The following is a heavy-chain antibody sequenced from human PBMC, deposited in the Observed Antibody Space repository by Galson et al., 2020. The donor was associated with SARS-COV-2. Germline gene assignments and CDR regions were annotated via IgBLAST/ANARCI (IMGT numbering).Heavy chain of an antibody. CDR3: AKKGESYNSPAVYFDY. CDR2: ISHDVTNK. J-gene: IGHJ4*02. CDR1: VFTISSYA. D-gene: IGHD3-10*01. V-gene: IGHV3-33*06. Sequence: GWSLRLTCAPSVFTISSYAMHRVQPSLGKGLEWTAVISHDVTNKYYADSVQGRFTISRDNSKNTLYQKMNSLRAEDTAVYYCAKKGESYNSPAVYFDYWGQGTLVTVSS.